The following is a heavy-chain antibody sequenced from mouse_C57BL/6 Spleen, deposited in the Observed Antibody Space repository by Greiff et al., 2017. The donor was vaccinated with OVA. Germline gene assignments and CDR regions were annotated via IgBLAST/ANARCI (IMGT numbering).Heavy chain of an antibody. CDR2: ISDGGSYT. D-gene: IGHD2-5*01. CDR1: GFTFSSYA. CDR3: ARDKSYYSNYHYYAMDY. J-gene: IGHJ4*01. V-gene: IGHV5-4*01. Sequence: EVKLMESGGGLVKPGGSLKLSCAASGFTFSSYAMSWVRQTPEKRLEWVATISDGGSYTYYPDNVKGRFTISRDNAKNNLYLQMSHLKSEDTAMYYCARDKSYYSNYHYYAMDYWGQGTSVTVSS.